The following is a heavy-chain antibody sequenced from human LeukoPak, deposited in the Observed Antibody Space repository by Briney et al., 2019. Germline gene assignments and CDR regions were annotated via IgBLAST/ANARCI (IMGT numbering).Heavy chain of an antibody. D-gene: IGHD2-15*01. J-gene: IGHJ4*02. CDR2: ISSSSGYI. V-gene: IGHV3-21*01. CDR3: ARGGSWGFDY. Sequence: PGGSLRLSCAASGFTFSTYSMNWVRQAPGKGLEWVSSISSSSGYIYYADSVKGRYTISRDNAKNSLYLQMNSLRVEDTAVYYCARGGSWGFDYWGQGTLVTASS. CDR1: GFTFSTYS.